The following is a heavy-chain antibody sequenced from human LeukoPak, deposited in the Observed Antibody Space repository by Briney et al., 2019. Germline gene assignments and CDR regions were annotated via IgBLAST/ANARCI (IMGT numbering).Heavy chain of an antibody. CDR1: GFTFSSYA. CDR3: AKGYYYDSSGPYWYFDL. V-gene: IGHV3-23*01. Sequence: GGSLRLSCAASGFTFSSYAMSWVRQAPGKGLEWVSAISGSGGSTHYADSVKGRFTISRDNSKNTLYLQMNSLRAEDTAVYYCAKGYYYDSSGPYWYFDLWGRGTLVTVSS. D-gene: IGHD3-22*01. CDR2: ISGSGGST. J-gene: IGHJ2*01.